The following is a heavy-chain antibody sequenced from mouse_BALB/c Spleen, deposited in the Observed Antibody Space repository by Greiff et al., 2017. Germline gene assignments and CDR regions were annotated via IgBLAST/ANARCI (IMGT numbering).Heavy chain of an antibody. CDR1: GYTFTNYW. Sequence: QVQLQQSGAELVRPGTSVKISCKASGYTFTNYWLGWVKQRPGHGLEWIGDIYPGGGYTNYNEKFKGKATLTADTSSSTAYMQLSSLTSEDSAVYFCATYYYGYDEFAYWGQGTLVTFSA. J-gene: IGHJ3*01. CDR3: ATYYYGYDEFAY. V-gene: IGHV1-63*02. CDR2: IYPGGGYT. D-gene: IGHD1-2*01.